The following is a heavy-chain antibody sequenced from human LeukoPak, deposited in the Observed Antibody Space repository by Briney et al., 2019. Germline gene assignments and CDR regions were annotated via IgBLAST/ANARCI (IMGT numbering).Heavy chain of an antibody. CDR2: ISYDGSNK. J-gene: IGHJ4*02. V-gene: IGHV3-30*18. CDR1: GFTFSSYG. Sequence: GGSLSLSCAASGFTFSSYGMHWVRQAPGKGLEWVAVISYDGSNKYYADSVKGRFTISRDNSKNTLYLQMNSLRAEDTAVYYCAKDLGDYYDSSGENPNWGQGTLVTVSS. D-gene: IGHD3-22*01. CDR3: AKDLGDYYDSSGENPN.